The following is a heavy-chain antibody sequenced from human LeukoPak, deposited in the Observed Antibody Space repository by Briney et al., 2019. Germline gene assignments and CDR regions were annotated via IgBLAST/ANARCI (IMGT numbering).Heavy chain of an antibody. J-gene: IGHJ4*02. D-gene: IGHD3-22*01. V-gene: IGHV3-23*01. CDR3: AKLSSSGSDY. CDR2: IGGSGVTT. Sequence: PGGSLRLSCAASGFTFTNYGMSWVRQAPGKGLEWVSSIGGSGVTTYYADSVKGWFTISRDNSKNTLSLQMNSLRGEDTALYYCAKLSSSGSDYWGQGPLVTVSS. CDR1: GFTFTNYG.